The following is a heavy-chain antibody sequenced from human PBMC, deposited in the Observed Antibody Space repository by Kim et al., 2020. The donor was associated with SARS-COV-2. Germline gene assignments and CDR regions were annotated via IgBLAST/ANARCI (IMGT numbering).Heavy chain of an antibody. CDR2: ISGSGGST. CDR3: AKDFGSGSYQVSYYGMDV. V-gene: IGHV3-23*01. D-gene: IGHD3-10*01. CDR1: GFTFSSYA. Sequence: GGSLRLSCAASGFTFSSYAMSWVRQAPGKGLEWVSAISGSGGSTYYADSVKGRFTLSRDNSKNTLDLQMNSLRAEDTAVYYCAKDFGSGSYQVSYYGMDVWGQGTTVTVSS. J-gene: IGHJ6*02.